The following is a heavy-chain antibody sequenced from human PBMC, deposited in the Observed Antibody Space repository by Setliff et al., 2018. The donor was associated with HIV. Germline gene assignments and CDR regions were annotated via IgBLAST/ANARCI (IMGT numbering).Heavy chain of an antibody. CDR2: IHTSGST. CDR1: GASITSHY. CDR3: ARILRYFDFANYFYYMDV. D-gene: IGHD3-9*01. V-gene: IGHV4-4*08. Sequence: SETLSLTCTVSGASITSHYWSWIRQSPGRELEWIGHIHTSGSTNYNPSLKSRVTISVDTSKKQFSLKLSSVTAADTAVYYCARILRYFDFANYFYYMDVWGKGTTVTVSS. J-gene: IGHJ6*03.